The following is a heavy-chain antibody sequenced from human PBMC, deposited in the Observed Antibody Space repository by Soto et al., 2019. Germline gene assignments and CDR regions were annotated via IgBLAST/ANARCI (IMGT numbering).Heavy chain of an antibody. V-gene: IGHV4-39*01. CDR1: GGSISSSSYY. Sequence: SETLSLTCTVSGGSISSSSYYWCWIRQPPGKGLEWIGSIYYSGSTYYNPSLKSRVTISVDTSKNQFSLKLSSVTAADTAVYYCARHGAPYDSSGYYYLNYYYYGMDVWGQGTTVTVSS. J-gene: IGHJ6*02. CDR3: ARHGAPYDSSGYYYLNYYYYGMDV. D-gene: IGHD3-22*01. CDR2: IYYSGST.